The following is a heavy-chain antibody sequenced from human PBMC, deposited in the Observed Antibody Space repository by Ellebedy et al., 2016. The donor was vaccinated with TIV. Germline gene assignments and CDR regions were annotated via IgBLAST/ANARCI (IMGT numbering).Heavy chain of an antibody. V-gene: IGHV1-8*02. J-gene: IGHJ4*02. Sequence: AASVKVSCKASGYTFTGYYMHWVRQAPGQGLEWMGWMNPNSGNTGYAQKFQGRVTMTRNTSISTAYMELGSLRSEDTAVYYCARRQFYMSDFWGQGTLVTVSS. CDR1: GYTFTGYY. D-gene: IGHD5-24*01. CDR2: MNPNSGNT. CDR3: ARRQFYMSDF.